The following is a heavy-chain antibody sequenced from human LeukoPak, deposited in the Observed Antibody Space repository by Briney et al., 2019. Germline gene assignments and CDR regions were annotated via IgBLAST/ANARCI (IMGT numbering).Heavy chain of an antibody. CDR2: ISSSSSYI. J-gene: IGHJ4*02. CDR3: ARGPTVTSPHDY. D-gene: IGHD4-11*01. V-gene: IGHV3-21*01. CDR1: GFTFSSYS. Sequence: TSGGSLRLSCAASGFTFSSYSMNWVRQAPGKGLEWVSSISSSSSYIYYADSVKGRFTISRDNAKNSLYLQMNSLRAEDTAVYYCARGPTVTSPHDYWGQGTLVTVSS.